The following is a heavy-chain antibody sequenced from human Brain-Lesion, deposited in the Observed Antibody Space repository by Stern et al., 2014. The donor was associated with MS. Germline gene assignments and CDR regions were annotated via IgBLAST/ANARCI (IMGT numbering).Heavy chain of an antibody. V-gene: IGHV4-61*02. Sequence: VQLVESGPGLVKPSQTLSLSCTVSGGSISSGGYYWSWIRQPAGKGLEWIGRIFNSGSTSYNPSLKSRVTISIDTSKNQFSLRLNSMTAADTAVYYCARGRVVPGFQYYATDVWGQGTTVIDSS. CDR2: IFNSGST. J-gene: IGHJ6*02. D-gene: IGHD2-2*01. CDR3: ARGRVVPGFQYYATDV. CDR1: GGSISSGGYY.